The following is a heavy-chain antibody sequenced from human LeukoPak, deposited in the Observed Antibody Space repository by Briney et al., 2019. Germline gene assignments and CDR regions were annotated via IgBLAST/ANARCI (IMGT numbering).Heavy chain of an antibody. CDR1: GFIFSSYW. J-gene: IGHJ4*02. CDR2: IRGSGSGM. D-gene: IGHD7-27*01. V-gene: IGHV3-21*05. Sequence: GGSLRLSCGASGFIFSSYWMSWVRQAPGKGLEWVANIRGSGSGMGSGNYYAGSVKGRFTISRDNAKNSLYLQMNSLRAEDTAFYYCARDDNWGFDYWGQGALVTVSS. CDR3: ARDDNWGFDY.